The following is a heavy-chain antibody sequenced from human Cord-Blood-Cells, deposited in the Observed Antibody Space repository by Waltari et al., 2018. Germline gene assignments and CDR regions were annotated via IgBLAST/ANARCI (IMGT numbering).Heavy chain of an antibody. CDR1: GYTFTSYD. J-gene: IGHJ4*02. Sequence: QVQLVQSGAEVKKPGASVKVSCKASGYTFTSYDINWVRQATGQGLEWMGWMNTNSGNTGYAQKFQGRVTMTRNTSISTAYMELSSLRSEDTAVYYCARTVVTSDMYYFDYWGQGTLVTVSS. D-gene: IGHD2-2*01. CDR3: ARTVVTSDMYYFDY. V-gene: IGHV1-8*01. CDR2: MNTNSGNT.